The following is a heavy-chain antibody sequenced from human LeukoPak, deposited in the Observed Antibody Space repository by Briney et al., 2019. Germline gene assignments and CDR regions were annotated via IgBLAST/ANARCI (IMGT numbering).Heavy chain of an antibody. V-gene: IGHV4-4*07. CDR1: GSFTSSDY. Sequence: SETLSLTCTVSGSFTSSDYWSWIRQPAGKGLEWIGRIYASGSTNYNPSLKSRVTMSVDTSKNQFSLKLSSVTAADTAVYYCASMWTPGYWGQGTLVTVSS. J-gene: IGHJ4*02. CDR2: IYASGST. D-gene: IGHD1-1*01. CDR3: ASMWTPGY.